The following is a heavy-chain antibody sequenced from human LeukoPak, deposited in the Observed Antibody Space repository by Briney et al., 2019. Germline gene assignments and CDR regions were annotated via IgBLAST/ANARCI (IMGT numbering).Heavy chain of an antibody. V-gene: IGHV3-74*01. CDR3: ARTYYDILTGYYSDFDY. CDR1: GFTFSSYW. CDR2: INSDGSST. J-gene: IGHJ4*02. D-gene: IGHD3-9*01. Sequence: GGSLRLSCAASGFTFSSYWMHWVRQAPGKGLVWVSRINSDGSSTSYADSVKGRFTISRDNAKNTLYLQMNSLRVEDTAVYYCARTYYDILTGYYSDFDYWGQGTLVTVSS.